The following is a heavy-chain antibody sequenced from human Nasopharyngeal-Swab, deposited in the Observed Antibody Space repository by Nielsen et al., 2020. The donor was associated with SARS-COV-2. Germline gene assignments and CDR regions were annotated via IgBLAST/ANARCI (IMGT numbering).Heavy chain of an antibody. CDR3: ARSRRSNYYGSGSYYNIKTDAFDI. CDR2: MNPNSGNT. V-gene: IGHV1-8*01. Sequence: ASVKVSCKASGYTFTSYDINWVRQATGQGLGWMGWMNPNSGNTGYAQKFQGRVTMTRNTSISTAYMELSSLRSEDTAVYYCARSRRSNYYGSGSYYNIKTDAFDIWGQGTMVTVSS. J-gene: IGHJ3*02. D-gene: IGHD3-10*01. CDR1: GYTFTSYD.